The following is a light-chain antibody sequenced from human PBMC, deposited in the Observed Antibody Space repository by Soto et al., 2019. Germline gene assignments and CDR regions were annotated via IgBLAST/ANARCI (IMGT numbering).Light chain of an antibody. J-gene: IGKJ2*01. Sequence: DIQMTQSPSSLSASVGDRVTITCRASQSISSYLNWYQQKPGKAPKLLIYAASSLQGGVPSRFSGSGSGTDFTLTMSSLQPEDFATYYCQQSYSTPPYTFGQGTKLEIK. CDR1: QSISSY. CDR3: QQSYSTPPYT. CDR2: AAS. V-gene: IGKV1-39*01.